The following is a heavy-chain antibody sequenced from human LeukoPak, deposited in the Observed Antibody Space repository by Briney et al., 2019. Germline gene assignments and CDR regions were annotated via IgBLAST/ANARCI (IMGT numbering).Heavy chain of an antibody. CDR2: IRYDGSNK. CDR1: GLTFSSYG. V-gene: IGHV3-30*02. J-gene: IGHJ4*02. Sequence: GGSLRLSCAASGLTFSSYGMHWVRQAPGKGLEWVAFIRYDGSNKYYADSVKGRFTISRDNSKNTLYLQMKSLRAEDTAVYYCAKDLSADYYDSSGSDYWGQRTLVTVSS. CDR3: AKDLSADYYDSSGSDY. D-gene: IGHD3-22*01.